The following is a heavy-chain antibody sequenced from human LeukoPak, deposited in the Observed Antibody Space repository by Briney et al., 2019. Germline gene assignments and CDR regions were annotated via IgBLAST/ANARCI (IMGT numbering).Heavy chain of an antibody. CDR1: GFTFSSDE. CDR3: ARGLEGYGDAFDI. CDR2: ISSSGSTI. D-gene: IGHD2-15*01. Sequence: GGSLRLSCAASGFTFSSDEMNWVRQAPGKGLEWVSYISSSGSTIYYADSVKGRFTISRDNAKNSLYLQMNSLRAEDTAVYYCARGLEGYGDAFDIWGQGTMVTVSS. J-gene: IGHJ3*02. V-gene: IGHV3-48*03.